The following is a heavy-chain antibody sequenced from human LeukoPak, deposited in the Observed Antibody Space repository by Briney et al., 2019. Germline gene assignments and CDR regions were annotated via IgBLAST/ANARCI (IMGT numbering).Heavy chain of an antibody. V-gene: IGHV4-34*01. J-gene: IGHJ5*02. D-gene: IGHD2-2*01. CDR2: FNHSGST. CDR3: ARIRRYCSSTSCYNWFDP. CDR1: GGSFSGYY. Sequence: SETLSLTCAVYGGSFSGYYWSWIRQPPGKGLEWIGEFNHSGSTNYNPSLKSRVTISVDTSKNQFSLKLSSATAADTAVYYCARIRRYCSSTSCYNWFDPWGQGTLVTVSS.